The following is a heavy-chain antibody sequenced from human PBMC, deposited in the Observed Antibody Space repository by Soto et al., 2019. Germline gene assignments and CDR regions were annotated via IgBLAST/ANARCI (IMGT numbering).Heavy chain of an antibody. CDR2: ICFDGSNK. Sequence: GGSLRLSCAASGFTFSSYAMSWVRQAPGKGLEWVSAICFDGSNKYYADSVKGRFTISRDNSKNTLYLQMNSLRAEDTAVYYCARDHSPRALWFGELLSYYYYGMDVWGQGTTVTVSS. V-gene: IGHV3-33*08. CDR1: GFTFSSYA. D-gene: IGHD3-10*01. J-gene: IGHJ6*02. CDR3: ARDHSPRALWFGELLSYYYYGMDV.